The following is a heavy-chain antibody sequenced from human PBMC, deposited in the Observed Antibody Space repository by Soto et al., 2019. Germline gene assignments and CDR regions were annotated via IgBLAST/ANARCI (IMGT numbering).Heavy chain of an antibody. J-gene: IGHJ3*01. D-gene: IGHD3-22*01. Sequence: GGSLRLSCAASGFNFSPYWMHWVRQVPGKGLEWISHIGGGGSMTIYADSVKGRFTISRDNAKNSLYLQMSNLRVEDTAVYYCARGDYYDSSGPFSDTFDVWGQGTMVTVSS. V-gene: IGHV3-74*01. CDR3: ARGDYYDSSGPFSDTFDV. CDR1: GFNFSPYW. CDR2: IGGGGSMT.